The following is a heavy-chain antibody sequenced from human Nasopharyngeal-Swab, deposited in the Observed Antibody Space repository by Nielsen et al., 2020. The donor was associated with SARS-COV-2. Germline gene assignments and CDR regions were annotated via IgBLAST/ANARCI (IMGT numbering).Heavy chain of an antibody. V-gene: IGHV4-31*03. D-gene: IGHD6-13*01. J-gene: IGHJ3*01. CDR2: IYYSGST. Sequence: SETLSLTCTVSGGSISSGGYYWSWIRQHPGKGLEWIRYIYYSGSTYYNPSLKSRVTISVDTSKNQFSLKLSSVTAADTAVYYCAKDLRSSSWDAFSLWGQGTMVTVSS. CDR3: AKDLRSSSWDAFSL. CDR1: GGSISSGGYY.